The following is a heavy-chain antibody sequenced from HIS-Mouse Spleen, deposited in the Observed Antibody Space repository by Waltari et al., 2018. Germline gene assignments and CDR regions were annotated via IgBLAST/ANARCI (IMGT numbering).Heavy chain of an antibody. CDR2: IYYSGRT. V-gene: IGHV4-39*07. J-gene: IGHJ2*01. CDR3: AREIPYSSSWYDWYFDL. D-gene: IGHD6-13*01. CDR1: GGSISSSSYY. Sequence: QLQLQESGPGLVKPSETLSLTCTVSGGSISSSSYYWGWIRQPPGKGLEWIGSIYYSGRTYYNPSLKSPVTISVDTSKNQFSLKLSSVTAADTAVYYCAREIPYSSSWYDWYFDLWGRGTLVTVSS.